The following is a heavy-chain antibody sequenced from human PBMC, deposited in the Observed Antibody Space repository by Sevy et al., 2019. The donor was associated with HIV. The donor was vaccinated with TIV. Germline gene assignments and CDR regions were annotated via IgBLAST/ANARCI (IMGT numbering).Heavy chain of an antibody. CDR1: GGSISTTGYY. Sequence: SETLSLTCNVSGGSISTTGYYWSWIRQHPGKGLEWIGYIYYSGSTYYNPSLKSRVTIALDKSKNQFSLKLSSVTAADTAVYFCARVGIREVKYYDTSGYYYFDYWGQGTLVTVSS. V-gene: IGHV4-31*03. D-gene: IGHD3-22*01. J-gene: IGHJ4*02. CDR2: IYYSGST. CDR3: ARVGIREVKYYDTSGYYYFDY.